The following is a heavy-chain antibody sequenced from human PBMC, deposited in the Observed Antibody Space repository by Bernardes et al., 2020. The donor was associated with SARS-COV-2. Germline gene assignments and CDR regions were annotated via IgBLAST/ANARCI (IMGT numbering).Heavy chain of an antibody. CDR2: IREDGGAK. CDR3: ARGSDVVVPVCKKNHNFYYRMDV. Sequence: GGSLRLSCAGSGFTFTNYWMNWVRQAPGKGLEWVANIREDGGAKNYVDSVKGRFSISRDNTNNVLYLQMDNLRVEDSAIFYCARGSDVVVPVCKKNHNFYYRMDVWGQGTTVTVSS. J-gene: IGHJ6*02. D-gene: IGHD2-15*01. CDR1: GFTFTNYW. V-gene: IGHV3-7*03.